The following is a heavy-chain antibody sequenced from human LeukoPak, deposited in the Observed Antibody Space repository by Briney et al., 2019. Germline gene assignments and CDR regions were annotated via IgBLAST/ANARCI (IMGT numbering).Heavy chain of an antibody. V-gene: IGHV3-23*01. D-gene: IGHD6-19*01. CDR3: AKGLAVAGYFDY. J-gene: IGHJ4*02. CDR2: ISGSGGST. CDR1: GFTFSSYA. Sequence: PGGSLRLSCAASGFTFSSYAMSWVRQAPGKGLEWVTAISGSGGSTYYADSVKGRFTISRDNSKNTLYLQMNSLRAEDTAVYYCAKGLAVAGYFDYWGQGTLVTVSS.